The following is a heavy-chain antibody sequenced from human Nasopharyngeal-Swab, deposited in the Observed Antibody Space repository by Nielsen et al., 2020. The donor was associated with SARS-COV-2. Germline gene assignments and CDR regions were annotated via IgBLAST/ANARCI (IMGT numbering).Heavy chain of an antibody. CDR3: ARVNLVRYFDWLLKVDY. V-gene: IGHV1-18*01. Sequence: ASVKVSCKASGYTFTSYGISWVRQAPGQGLEWMGWTSAYNGNTNYAQKLQGRVTMTTDTSTSTAYMELRSLRPDDTAVYYCARVNLVRYFDWLLKVDYWGQGTLVTVSS. CDR1: GYTFTSYG. J-gene: IGHJ4*02. CDR2: TSAYNGNT. D-gene: IGHD3-9*01.